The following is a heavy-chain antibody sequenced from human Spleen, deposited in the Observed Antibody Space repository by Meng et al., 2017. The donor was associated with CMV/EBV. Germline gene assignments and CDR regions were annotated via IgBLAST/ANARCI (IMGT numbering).Heavy chain of an antibody. D-gene: IGHD3-3*01. J-gene: IGHJ6*02. V-gene: IGHV3-9*01. CDR2: ISWNSGSI. CDR1: GFTFDDYA. Sequence: GGSLRLSCAASGFTFDDYAMHWVRQAPGKGLEWVSGISWNSGSIGYADSVKGRFTISRDNAKNSLYLQMNSLRAEDTALYYCAKESYYDFWSGYYPGGYGMDVWGQGTTVTVSS. CDR3: AKESYYDFWSGYYPGGYGMDV.